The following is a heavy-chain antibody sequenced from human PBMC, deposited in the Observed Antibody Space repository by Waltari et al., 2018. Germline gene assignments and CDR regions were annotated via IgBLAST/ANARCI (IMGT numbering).Heavy chain of an antibody. CDR2: INHSGST. J-gene: IGHJ6*02. D-gene: IGHD1-26*01. CDR1: GGSFSGYY. Sequence: QVQLQQWGAGLLKPSETLSLTCAVYGGSFSGYYWSWIRKPPGKGLEWIGEINHSGSTNDNPALKSRVTISVDTAKNQFSLKLSSVTAADTAVYYCARGQIVGATGYYYYYGMDVWGQGTTVTVSS. V-gene: IGHV4-34*01. CDR3: ARGQIVGATGYYYYYGMDV.